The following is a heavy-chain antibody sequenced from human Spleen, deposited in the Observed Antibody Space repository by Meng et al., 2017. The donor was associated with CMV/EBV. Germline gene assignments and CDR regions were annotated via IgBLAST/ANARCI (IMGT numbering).Heavy chain of an antibody. CDR1: GFTFSGFW. CDR3: AKEANYYGSGSYDY. Sequence: GGSLRLSCEASGFTFSGFWMTWVRLAPGKGLEWVACLNQAGTNKYYLDSVKGRFTISRDNAKNSLYLQMNSLRAEDTAVYYCAKEANYYGSGSYDYWGQGTLVTVSS. D-gene: IGHD3-10*01. CDR2: LNQAGTNK. J-gene: IGHJ4*02. V-gene: IGHV3-7*01.